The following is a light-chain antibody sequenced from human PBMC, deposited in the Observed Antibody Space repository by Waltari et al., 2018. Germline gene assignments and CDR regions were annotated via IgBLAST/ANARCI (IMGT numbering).Light chain of an antibody. J-gene: IGLJ3*02. CDR2: DVS. Sequence: CQQHPGRAPKLSIYDVSKRPSGVSNRFSGSKSGNAASLTISGLQAEDEADYYCSSYTSISTLVFGVGTKVTVL. V-gene: IGLV2-14*04. CDR3: SSYTSISTLV.